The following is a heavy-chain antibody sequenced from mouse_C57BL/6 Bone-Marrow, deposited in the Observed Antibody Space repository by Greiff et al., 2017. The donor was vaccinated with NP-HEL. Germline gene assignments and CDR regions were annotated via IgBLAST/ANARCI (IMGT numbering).Heavy chain of an antibody. D-gene: IGHD1-1*01. J-gene: IGHJ3*01. Sequence: EVQVVESGAELVRPGASVKLSCTASGFNIKDDYMHWVKQRPEQGLEWIGWIDPENGDTEYASKFQGKATITADTSSNTAYLQLSSLTSEDTAVYYCTLYGPWFAYWGQGTLVTVSA. CDR1: GFNIKDDY. CDR3: TLYGPWFAY. V-gene: IGHV14-4*01. CDR2: IDPENGDT.